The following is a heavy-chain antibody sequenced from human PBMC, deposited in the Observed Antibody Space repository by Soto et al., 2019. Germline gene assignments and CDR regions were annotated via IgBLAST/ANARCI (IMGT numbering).Heavy chain of an antibody. CDR2: INSTSTYI. V-gene: IGHV3-21*01. Sequence: EVQLVESGGGQVKPGGSLRLSCAASGFTFNTYPMNWVRQAPGKGLEWVSPINSTSTYIYYADSVRGRCTVSRDNAGNFLNLQMSSMRAEESAVYYCARDSSHFCTGGTCYLQDAFDIWGQGTSFTVSS. CDR1: GFTFNTYP. D-gene: IGHD2-15*01. CDR3: ARDSSHFCTGGTCYLQDAFDI. J-gene: IGHJ3*02.